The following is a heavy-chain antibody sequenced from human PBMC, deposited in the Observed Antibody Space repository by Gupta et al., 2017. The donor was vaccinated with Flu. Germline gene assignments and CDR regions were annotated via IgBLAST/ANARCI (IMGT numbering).Heavy chain of an antibody. CDR2: ISPDGSET. V-gene: IGHV3-7*01. D-gene: IGHD7-27*01. CDR3: ARDLNWEAY. J-gene: IGHJ4*02. CDR1: GFSFSSFW. Sequence: EVQLVESGGRLVQPGGSLRLSCAASGFSFSSFWMTWVRQTQGKGLEGVANISPDGSETYYVDSVKGRFTISRDNAKNSLYMQMNSLRAEDTAVYYCARDLNWEAYWGQGTLVTVSS.